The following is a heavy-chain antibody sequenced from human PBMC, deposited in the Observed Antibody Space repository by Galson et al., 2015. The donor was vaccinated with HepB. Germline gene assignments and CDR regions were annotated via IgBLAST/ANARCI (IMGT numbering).Heavy chain of an antibody. CDR2: VYYSGST. D-gene: IGHD4-17*01. V-gene: IGHV4-59*01. Sequence: SETLSLTCTVSGGSMSSSYWSWIRQSPGKGLEWIGYVYYSGSTNYNPSLKSRVTISLDTSKNNFSLKLSSVTAADTAVYYCARWLGDYEDYYDHWGQGTLVIVSS. CDR3: ARWLGDYEDYYDH. CDR1: GGSMSSSY. J-gene: IGHJ4*02.